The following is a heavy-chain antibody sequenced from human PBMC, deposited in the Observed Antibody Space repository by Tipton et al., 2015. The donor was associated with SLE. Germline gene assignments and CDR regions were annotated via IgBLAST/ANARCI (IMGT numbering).Heavy chain of an antibody. CDR2: IYPDDSDT. CDR1: GYRFTTYW. J-gene: IGHJ6*02. Sequence: QLVQSGAEVKKAGESLRISCKGSGYRFTTYWIAWVRQMPGKGLEWMGIIYPDDSDTTYSPSFQGQVTISADKSISTAFLQWSSLKASDTAMYYCARQDQRGYYYYGLDVWGQGTTVTVSS. D-gene: IGHD2-2*01. CDR3: ARQDQRGYYYYGLDV. V-gene: IGHV5-51*01.